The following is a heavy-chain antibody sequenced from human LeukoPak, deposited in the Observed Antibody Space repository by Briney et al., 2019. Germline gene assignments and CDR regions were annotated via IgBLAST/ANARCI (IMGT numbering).Heavy chain of an antibody. V-gene: IGHV3-33*01. Sequence: GRSLRLSCAASGFTFSSYGMHWVRQAPGKGLEWVAVIWYDGSNKYYADSVKGRFTISRDNSKNTLYLQMNSLRAEDTAVYYCARPTPLGGPYYFDYWGQGTLVTVSS. CDR2: IWYDGSNK. CDR1: GFTFSSYG. D-gene: IGHD2-15*01. CDR3: ARPTPLGGPYYFDY. J-gene: IGHJ4*02.